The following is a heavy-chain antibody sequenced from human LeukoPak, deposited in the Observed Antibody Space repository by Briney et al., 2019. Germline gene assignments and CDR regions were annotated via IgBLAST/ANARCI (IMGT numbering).Heavy chain of an antibody. CDR1: GFTFSDYY. CDR3: ATYTHWVAGDV. J-gene: IGHJ6*02. CDR2: ISSSGSTI. D-gene: IGHD3-16*01. Sequence: GGSLRLSCAASGFTFSDYYMSWIRQAPGKGLEWVSYISSSGSTIYYADSVKGRFTISRDNAKNSLYLQMSSLRPEDTAVYYCATYTHWVAGDVWGQGTTVTVSS. V-gene: IGHV3-11*04.